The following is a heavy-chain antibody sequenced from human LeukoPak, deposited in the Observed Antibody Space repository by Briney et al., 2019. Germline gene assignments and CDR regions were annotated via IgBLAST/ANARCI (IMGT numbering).Heavy chain of an antibody. CDR1: GFTFSSYA. Sequence: GGSLRLSCAASGFTFSSYAMHWVRQAPSKGLEWVAVISYDGSNKYYADSVKGRFTISRDNSKNTLYLQMNSLRAEDTAVYYCARGFVTNDAFDIWGQGTMVTVSS. J-gene: IGHJ3*02. CDR2: ISYDGSNK. V-gene: IGHV3-30*04. CDR3: ARGFVTNDAFDI. D-gene: IGHD4-17*01.